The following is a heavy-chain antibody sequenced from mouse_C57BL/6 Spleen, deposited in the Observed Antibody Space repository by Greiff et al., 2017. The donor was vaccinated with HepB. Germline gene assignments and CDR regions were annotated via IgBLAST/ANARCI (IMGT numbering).Heavy chain of an antibody. V-gene: IGHV5-17*01. Sequence: EVHLVESGGGLVKPGGSLKLSCAASGFTFSDYGMHWVRQAPEKGLEWVAYISSGSSTIYYADTVKGRFTISRDNAKNTLFLQMTSLRSEDTARYYCARGTGYYFGYWGQGTTLTGSS. CDR3: ARGTGYYFGY. J-gene: IGHJ2*01. CDR2: ISSGSSTI. CDR1: GFTFSDYG. D-gene: IGHD4-1*01.